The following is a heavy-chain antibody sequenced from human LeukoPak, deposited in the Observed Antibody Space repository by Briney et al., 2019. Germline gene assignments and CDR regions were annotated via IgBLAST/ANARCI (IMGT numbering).Heavy chain of an antibody. CDR2: ISGSDGST. CDR3: AKVHTSSWSH. CDR1: GFTFSSYA. D-gene: IGHD2-2*01. V-gene: IGHV3-23*01. Sequence: GGSLRLSCAASGFTFSSYAMSWVRQAPGKGLEWVSSISGSDGSTNYADSVKGRFTISRDNSKNTLYLQMTSLRAEDTAVYFCAKVHTSSWSHWGQGTLVTVSS. J-gene: IGHJ4*02.